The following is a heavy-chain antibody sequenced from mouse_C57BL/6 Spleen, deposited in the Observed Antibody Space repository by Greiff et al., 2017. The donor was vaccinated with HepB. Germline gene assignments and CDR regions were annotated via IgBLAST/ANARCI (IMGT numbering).Heavy chain of an antibody. CDR2: IDPETGGT. CDR1: GYTFTDYE. J-gene: IGHJ3*01. D-gene: IGHD4-1*01. Sequence: VQLQQSGAELVRPGASVTLSCKASGYTFTDYEMHWVKQTPVHGLEWIGAIDPETGGTAYNQKFKGKAILTADKSSSTAYMQLKSLTSEDSAVYYCARLGSSWFAYWGQVTLVTVSA. CDR3: ARLGSSWFAY. V-gene: IGHV1-15*01.